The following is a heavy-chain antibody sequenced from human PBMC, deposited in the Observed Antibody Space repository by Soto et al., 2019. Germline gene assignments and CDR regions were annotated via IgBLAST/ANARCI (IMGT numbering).Heavy chain of an antibody. V-gene: IGHV3-72*01. CDR1: GITFSDHY. CDR3: VIATVAGYRYFDY. CDR2: IRNKANSYST. Sequence: GGSLRLSCAASGITFSDHYMDWVRQAPGKGLEWVGRIRNKANSYSTEYAASVRGRFTISRDESEDSLYLQMNSLRTEDTAVYYCVIATVAGYRYFDYWGQGTLVTVSS. D-gene: IGHD6-19*01. J-gene: IGHJ4*02.